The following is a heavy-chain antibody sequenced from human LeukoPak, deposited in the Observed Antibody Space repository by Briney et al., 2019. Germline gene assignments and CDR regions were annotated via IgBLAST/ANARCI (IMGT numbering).Heavy chain of an antibody. CDR2: IHTSGGS. CDR3: ARLGSYHDF. J-gene: IGHJ4*02. D-gene: IGHD1-26*01. CDR1: GASISHYY. Sequence: PSETLSLTCTVSGASISHYYWSWIRQTPEKGLEWMGHIHTSGGSSPYPSLKSRLTMSIETSRKQFSLKLTSVTAADTAVYFCARLGSYHDFWGQGALVTVSS. V-gene: IGHV4-4*09.